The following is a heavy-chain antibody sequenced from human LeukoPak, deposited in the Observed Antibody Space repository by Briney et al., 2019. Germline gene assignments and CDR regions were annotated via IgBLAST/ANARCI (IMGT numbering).Heavy chain of an antibody. D-gene: IGHD6-13*01. V-gene: IGHV4-39*01. CDR3: ARRLGSSADGILKYYFDY. Sequence: SETLSLTCTVSGVSIISSNYYWGRFRQPPGKSLEWIASVFYTGNTRHNPSLKSRVTISVDTSKNEFPLNLSSVTAEDTAVYYCARRLGSSADGILKYYFDYWGQGTLVTVSS. CDR2: VFYTGNT. J-gene: IGHJ4*02. CDR1: GVSIISSNYY.